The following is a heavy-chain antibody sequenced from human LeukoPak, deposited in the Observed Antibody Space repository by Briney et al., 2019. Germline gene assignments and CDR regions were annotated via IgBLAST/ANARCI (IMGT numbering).Heavy chain of an antibody. Sequence: GASVKVSCKMSGDTFIHYYLHWVRKAPGQGLEWMGWINPNSGGAFYSRDFQGRFSMSRDTSTSTVYMELRGLTSGDTAFYYCARVKGNGSQLRGTLDNWGQGTLVTVSS. CDR3: ARVKGNGSQLRGTLDN. V-gene: IGHV1-2*02. CDR2: INPNSGGA. J-gene: IGHJ4*02. D-gene: IGHD1-26*01. CDR1: GDTFIHYY.